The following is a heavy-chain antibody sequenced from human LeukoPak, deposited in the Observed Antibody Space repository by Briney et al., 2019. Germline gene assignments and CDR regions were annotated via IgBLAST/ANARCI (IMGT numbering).Heavy chain of an antibody. CDR2: IHYSGST. CDR1: GGSIDTTY. J-gene: IGHJ4*02. D-gene: IGHD6-19*01. CDR3: ARGTAVTDS. V-gene: IGHV4-59*12. Sequence: KTSETLSLTCSVSGGSIDTTYWSWIRQPPGKGLEWIGNIHYSGSTNYNSSLKSRVTISVDTSKNQFSLKVNSVTAADTAVYYCARGTAVTDSWGQGILVTVSS.